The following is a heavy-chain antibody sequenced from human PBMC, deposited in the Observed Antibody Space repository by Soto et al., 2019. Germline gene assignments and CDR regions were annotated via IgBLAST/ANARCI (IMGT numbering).Heavy chain of an antibody. CDR3: ARDPLWGTAMVLWYFDL. J-gene: IGHJ2*01. D-gene: IGHD5-18*01. V-gene: IGHV3-30-3*01. CDR1: GFTFSSYA. CDR2: ISYDGSNK. Sequence: QVQLVESGGGVVQPGRSLRLSCAASGFTFSSYAMHWVRQAPGKGLEWVAVISYDGSNKYYADSVKGRFTISRDNSKNTLYLQMNSLRAEDTAVYYCARDPLWGTAMVLWYFDLWGRGTLVNVSS.